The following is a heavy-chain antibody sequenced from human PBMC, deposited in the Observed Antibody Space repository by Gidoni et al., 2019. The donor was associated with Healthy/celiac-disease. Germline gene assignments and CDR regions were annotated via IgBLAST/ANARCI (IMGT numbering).Heavy chain of an antibody. CDR2: IYYSGST. J-gene: IGHJ5*02. CDR3: AREGDSSGWYSLFDP. D-gene: IGHD6-19*01. V-gene: IGHV4-61*01. CDR1: GGSVSSGSYY. Sequence: QVQLQESGPGLVKPSETLSLTCTVSGGSVSSGSYYWSWIRQPPGKGLEWIGYIYYSGSTNYNPSLKSRVTISVDTSKNQFSLKLSSVTAADTAVYYCAREGDSSGWYSLFDPWGQGTLVTVSS.